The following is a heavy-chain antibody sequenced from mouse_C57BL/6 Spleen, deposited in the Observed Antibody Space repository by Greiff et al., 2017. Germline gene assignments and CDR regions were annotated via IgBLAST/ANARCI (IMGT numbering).Heavy chain of an antibody. CDR2: IDPETGGT. V-gene: IGHV1-15*01. J-gene: IGHJ1*03. CDR1: GYTFTDYE. Sequence: VQGVESGAELVRPGASVTLSCKASGYTFTDYEMHWVKQTPVHGLEWIGAIDPETGGTAYNQKFKGKAILTADKSSSTAYMELRSLTSEDSAVYYCTRSGEYFDVWGTGTTVTVSS. CDR3: TRSGEYFDV.